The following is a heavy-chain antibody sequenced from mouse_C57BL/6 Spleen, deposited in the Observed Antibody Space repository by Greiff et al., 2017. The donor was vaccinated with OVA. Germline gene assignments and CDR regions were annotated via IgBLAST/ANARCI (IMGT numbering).Heavy chain of an antibody. V-gene: IGHV1-50*01. CDR1: GYTFTSYW. CDR3: AKGGYYGSSPWFAY. D-gene: IGHD1-1*01. Sequence: QVQLQQPGAELVKPGASVKLSCKASGYTFTSYWMQWVKQRPGQGLERIGEIDPSDSYTNYNQKFKGKATLTVDTSSSTAYMQLSSLTSEDSAVYDCAKGGYYGSSPWFAYWGQGTLVTVSA. J-gene: IGHJ3*01. CDR2: IDPSDSYT.